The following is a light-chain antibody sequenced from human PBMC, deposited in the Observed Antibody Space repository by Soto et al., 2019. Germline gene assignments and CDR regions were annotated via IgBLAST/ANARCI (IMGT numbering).Light chain of an antibody. CDR2: SSS. J-gene: IGKJ4*01. V-gene: IGKV1-39*01. CDR3: LQTFTTHIT. CDR1: QNIADY. Sequence: DIQMTQSPSSLSASAGEPVTITCRASQNIADYLSWYQQKPGKAPKLLMYSSSILHDGVSSRFSGDGSGTAFTLTITGLQPEDFATYYCLQTFTTHITFGGGTTVEVK.